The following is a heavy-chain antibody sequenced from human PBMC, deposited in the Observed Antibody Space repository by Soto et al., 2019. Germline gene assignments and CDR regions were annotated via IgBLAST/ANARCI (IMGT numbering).Heavy chain of an antibody. CDR3: AKPYSDYYYYGMDV. V-gene: IGHV3-23*01. CDR2: ISASGGST. J-gene: IGHJ6*02. D-gene: IGHD4-4*01. CDR1: GFTFSRNA. Sequence: GGSLRLSCAASGFTFSRNAMSWVRQAPGKGLEWVSTISASGGSTYYADSVKGRFTISRDNSKNTVYMQMNSLRAEDTAVYYCAKPYSDYYYYGMDVWGQGTTVTVSS.